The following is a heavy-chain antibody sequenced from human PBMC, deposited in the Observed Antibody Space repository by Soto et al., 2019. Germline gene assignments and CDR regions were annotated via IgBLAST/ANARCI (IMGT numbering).Heavy chain of an antibody. V-gene: IGHV1-3*01. CDR3: ARTDCSSTSCYNYYYYGMDV. Sequence: ASVKVSCKTSGYSFTKYGLHWVRQAPGQRLEWMGWINPGNGDTKYSQKFQGRVTITRDTSATTAYMELSSLRSEDSAVFYCARTDCSSTSCYNYYYYGMDVWGQGTTVTAP. CDR2: INPGNGDT. J-gene: IGHJ6*02. D-gene: IGHD2-2*01. CDR1: GYSFTKYG.